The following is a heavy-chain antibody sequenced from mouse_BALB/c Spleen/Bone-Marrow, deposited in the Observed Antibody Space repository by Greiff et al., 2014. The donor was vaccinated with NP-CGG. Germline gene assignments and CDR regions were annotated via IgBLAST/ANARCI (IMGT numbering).Heavy chain of an antibody. Sequence: EVHLVESGGGLVKPGGSLKLSCAASGFTFSSYAMSWVRQTPEKRLEWVATISSGGSYTYYPDSVKGRFTISRDNAKNTLYLQMSSLRSEDTAMYYYASLFRGAMDYWGQGTSVTVSS. CDR2: ISSGGSYT. CDR1: GFTFSSYA. CDR3: ASLFRGAMDY. J-gene: IGHJ4*01. V-gene: IGHV5-9-3*01.